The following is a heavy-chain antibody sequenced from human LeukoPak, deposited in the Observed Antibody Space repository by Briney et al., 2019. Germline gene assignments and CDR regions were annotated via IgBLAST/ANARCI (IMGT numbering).Heavy chain of an antibody. J-gene: IGHJ4*02. CDR2: INHSGST. V-gene: IGHV4-34*01. CDR1: GGSFSGYY. Sequence: PSETLPLTCAVYGGSFSGYYWSWIRQPPGKGLEWIGEINHSGSTNYNPSLKSRVTISVDTSKNQFSLKLSSVTAADTAVYYCARAGVGSFDYWGQETLVTVSS. CDR3: ARAGVGSFDY. D-gene: IGHD1-26*01.